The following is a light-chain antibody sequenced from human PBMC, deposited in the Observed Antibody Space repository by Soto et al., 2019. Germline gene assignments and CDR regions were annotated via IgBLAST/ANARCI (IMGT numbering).Light chain of an antibody. J-gene: IGKJ4*01. CDR2: GAS. CDR1: QSVGSN. V-gene: IGKV3-15*01. Sequence: ERVMTHSPATLSVSPGERATLSFRASQSVGSNLAWYQQKPGQAPRLLIFGASSRATGVPARFSGSGSGTEFTLTISSLQSEDFAVYYCQQYNSWPLTFGGGTKVDIK. CDR3: QQYNSWPLT.